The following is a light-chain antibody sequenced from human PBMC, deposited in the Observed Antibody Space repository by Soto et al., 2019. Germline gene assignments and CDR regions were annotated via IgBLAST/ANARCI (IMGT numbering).Light chain of an antibody. CDR2: WAS. J-gene: IGKJ4*01. Sequence: DIVMTQSPDSLAVSLGERATINCKSSQSVLYSSNNKNYLAWYQQKPGQPPKLLIYWASTRESGVPDRFSGSGSGTDFTLTISSLQPEDFATYYCHHLNSYPLGFGGGTKMEIK. CDR1: QSVLYSSNNKNY. V-gene: IGKV4-1*01. CDR3: HHLNSYPLG.